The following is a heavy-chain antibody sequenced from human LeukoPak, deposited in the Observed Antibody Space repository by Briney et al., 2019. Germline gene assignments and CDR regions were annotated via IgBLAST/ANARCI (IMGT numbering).Heavy chain of an antibody. D-gene: IGHD6-13*01. V-gene: IGHV3-15*01. CDR1: GFTFSNAW. CDR2: IKSKTDGGTT. J-gene: IGHJ4*02. Sequence: GGSLRLSCAASGFTFSNAWMSWVRQAPGKGLEWVGRIKSKTDGGTTDYAAPVKGRFTTSRDDSKNTLYLQMNSLKTEDTAVYYCTTNTLTVIAAAAMDYWGQGTLVTVSS. CDR3: TTNTLTVIAAAAMDY.